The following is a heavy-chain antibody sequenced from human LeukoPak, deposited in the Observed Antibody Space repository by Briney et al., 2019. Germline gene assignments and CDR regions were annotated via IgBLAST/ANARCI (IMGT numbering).Heavy chain of an antibody. Sequence: YPGGSLRLSCAASGFTFSIYWMHWVRHAPGKGLMWVSRINSAGSSTSYADSVKGRFTISRDNAKNTLYLQMNSLRAEDTAVYYCARESGYHGSGFDPWGQGTLVTVSS. V-gene: IGHV3-74*01. CDR1: GFTFSIYW. D-gene: IGHD3-10*01. CDR2: INSAGSST. J-gene: IGHJ5*02. CDR3: ARESGYHGSGFDP.